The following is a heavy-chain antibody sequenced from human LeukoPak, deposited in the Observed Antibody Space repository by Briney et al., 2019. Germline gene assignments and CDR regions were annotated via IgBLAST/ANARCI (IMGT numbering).Heavy chain of an antibody. Sequence: SQTLPLTCTVSGGSISSGGYYWSWIRQPPGKGLEWIGYIYHSGSTYYNPSLKSRVTISVDRSKNQFSLKLSSVTAADTAVYYCARHYGDYERSYYYYGMDVWGQGTTVTVSS. CDR3: ARHYGDYERSYYYYGMDV. D-gene: IGHD4-17*01. CDR2: IYHSGST. V-gene: IGHV4-30-2*02. CDR1: GGSISSGGYY. J-gene: IGHJ6*02.